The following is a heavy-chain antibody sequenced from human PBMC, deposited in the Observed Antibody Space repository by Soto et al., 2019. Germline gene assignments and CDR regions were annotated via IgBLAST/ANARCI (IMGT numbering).Heavy chain of an antibody. Sequence: QVQLVESGGGVVQPGRSLRLSCAASGFTFSSYGMHWVRQAPGKGLEWVAVISYDGSNKYYADSVKGRFTISRDNSKNTLYLQMNSLRAEDTAVYYCAKDLEHQPDSSSWYGVRPDYYYYGMDVWGQGTTVTVSS. J-gene: IGHJ6*02. V-gene: IGHV3-30*18. CDR3: AKDLEHQPDSSSWYGVRPDYYYYGMDV. CDR2: ISYDGSNK. CDR1: GFTFSSYG. D-gene: IGHD6-13*01.